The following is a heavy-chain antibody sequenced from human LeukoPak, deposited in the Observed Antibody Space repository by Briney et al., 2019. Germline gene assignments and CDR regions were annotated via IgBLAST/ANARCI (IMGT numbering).Heavy chain of an antibody. CDR3: ARGLSGWYEFDY. J-gene: IGHJ4*02. CDR1: GYTFTSYD. V-gene: IGHV1-8*03. D-gene: IGHD6-13*01. Sequence: ASVKVSCKASGYTFTSYDINWVRQATGQGLEWMGWMNPNSGNTGYAQKFQGRVTINRNNSISTAYMELSSLRSEDTAVYYCARGLSGWYEFDYGGQGTLVTVSS. CDR2: MNPNSGNT.